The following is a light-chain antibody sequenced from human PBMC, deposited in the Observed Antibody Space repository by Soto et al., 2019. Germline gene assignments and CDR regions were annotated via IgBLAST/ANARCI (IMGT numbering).Light chain of an antibody. CDR2: DVT. Sequence: QSVLTQPASVSGSPGQSITISCTGTSSVVGGYDYVSWYQQYSGKAPKLMIFDVTNRPSGVSNRFSGSKSGNTASLTISGLQAEDEADYYCSSYTSSSALVFGTGTKVPVL. CDR3: SSYTSSSALV. J-gene: IGLJ1*01. CDR1: SSVVGGYDY. V-gene: IGLV2-14*03.